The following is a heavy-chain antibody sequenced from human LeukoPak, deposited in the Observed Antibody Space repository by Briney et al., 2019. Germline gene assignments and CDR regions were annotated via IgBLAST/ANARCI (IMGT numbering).Heavy chain of an antibody. CDR2: IYYSGST. V-gene: IGHV4-39*07. D-gene: IGHD3-22*01. J-gene: IGHJ4*02. Sequence: SETLSLTCTVSGGSISSSSYYWGWIRQPPGKGLEWIGSIYYSGSTYYNPSLKSRVTISVDTSKNQFSLKLSSVTAADTAVYYCARADSSGYYSLFDYWGQGTLVTVSS. CDR3: ARADSSGYYSLFDY. CDR1: GGSISSSSYY.